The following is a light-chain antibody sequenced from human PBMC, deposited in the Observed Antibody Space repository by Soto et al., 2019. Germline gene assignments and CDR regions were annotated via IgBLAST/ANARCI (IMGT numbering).Light chain of an antibody. V-gene: IGKV3D-15*01. J-gene: IGKJ1*01. CDR1: QSVSSN. CDR3: QQWGT. CDR2: GAS. Sequence: EIVMTQSPATLSVSPGERATLSCRASQSVSSNLAWYQQKPSQAPRLLIYGASTRATGIPARFSGSGSGTEFTLTISSLQSEDFAVYYCQQWGTFGQGTKV.